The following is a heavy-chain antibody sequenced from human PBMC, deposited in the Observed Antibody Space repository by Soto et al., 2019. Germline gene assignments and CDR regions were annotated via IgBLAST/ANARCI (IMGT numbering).Heavy chain of an antibody. D-gene: IGHD3-10*01. CDR2: ISWYSGSI. J-gene: IGHJ4*02. CDR1: GFTFDDYA. V-gene: IGHV3-9*01. Sequence: EVQLVESGGGLVQPGRSLRLSCAASGFTFDDYAMHWVRQAPGKGLEWVSGISWYSGSIGYADSVKGRFTISRDNDKNSRYLQMNSLRAEDTALYYCAKAQELWFGGPSVYYFDYWGQGTLVTVSS. CDR3: AKAQELWFGGPSVYYFDY.